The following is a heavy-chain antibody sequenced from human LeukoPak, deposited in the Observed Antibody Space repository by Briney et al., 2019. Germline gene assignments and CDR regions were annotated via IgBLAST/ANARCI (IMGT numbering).Heavy chain of an antibody. CDR2: TYYRSKWYN. D-gene: IGHD5-12*01. Sequence: SQTLSLTCAISGDSVSSNSAAWNWIRQSPSRGLEWLGRTYYRSKWYNDYAVSVKSRITINPDTSKNQFSLQLNSATPEDTAVYYCARADIVTTYYYYGMDVWGQGTTVTVSS. V-gene: IGHV6-1*01. CDR1: GDSVSSNSAA. J-gene: IGHJ6*02. CDR3: ARADIVTTYYYYGMDV.